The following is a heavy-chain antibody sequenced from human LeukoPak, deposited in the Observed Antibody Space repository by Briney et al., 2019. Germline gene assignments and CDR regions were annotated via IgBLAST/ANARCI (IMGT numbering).Heavy chain of an antibody. CDR3: AKDKPEYYYDSSGYLDSRGY. CDR2: ISYDGSNK. CDR1: GFTFSSYA. Sequence: LSGRSLRLSCAASGFTFSSYAMHWVRQAPGKGLEWVAVISYDGSNKYYADSVKGRFTISRDNSKNTLYLQMNSLRAEDTAVYYCAKDKPEYYYDSSGYLDSRGYWGQGTLVTVSS. J-gene: IGHJ4*02. V-gene: IGHV3-30-3*02. D-gene: IGHD3-22*01.